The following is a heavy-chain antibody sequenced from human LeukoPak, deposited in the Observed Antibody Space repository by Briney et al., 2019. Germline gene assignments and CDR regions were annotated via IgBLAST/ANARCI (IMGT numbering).Heavy chain of an antibody. CDR1: GGSISSYY. CDR2: IHYSGST. J-gene: IGHJ4*02. D-gene: IGHD6-19*01. CDR3: ARAYSSGWYID. Sequence: SETLSLTCTVSGGSISSYYWSWIRQPPGKGLEWIGYIHYSGSTSYNPSLKSRVTISVDTSKNQFSLKLSSVTAADTAVYYCARAYSSGWYIDWGQGTLVTVSS. V-gene: IGHV4-59*01.